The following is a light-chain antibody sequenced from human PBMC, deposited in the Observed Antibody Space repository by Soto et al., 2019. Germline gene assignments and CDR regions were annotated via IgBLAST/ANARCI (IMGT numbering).Light chain of an antibody. CDR1: QGINNY. V-gene: IGKV1-9*01. Sequence: DIQLTQSPSFLSASVGDRVTLTCRASQGINNYLAWYQQKPGKAPQLLIFGASNLQSGVPSRFSGSGIETEFSLTSSGLQPEDFATYYCQQLHSYPRTFGPGTQVELK. CDR3: QQLHSYPRT. CDR2: GAS. J-gene: IGKJ1*01.